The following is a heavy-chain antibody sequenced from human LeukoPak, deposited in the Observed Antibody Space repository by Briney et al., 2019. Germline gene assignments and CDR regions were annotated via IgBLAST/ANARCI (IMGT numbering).Heavy chain of an antibody. V-gene: IGHV4-4*07. D-gene: IGHD6-13*01. CDR2: IYTSGST. Sequence: SETLSLTCTVSGGSISSYYWSWIRQPAGKGLEWIGRIYTSGSTNYNPSLKSRVTMSVDTSKNQFSLKLSSVTAADTAVYYCARVQTYSSSWPYYYYYMDVWGKGTTVTVSS. CDR1: GGSISSYY. CDR3: ARVQTYSSSWPYYYYYMDV. J-gene: IGHJ6*03.